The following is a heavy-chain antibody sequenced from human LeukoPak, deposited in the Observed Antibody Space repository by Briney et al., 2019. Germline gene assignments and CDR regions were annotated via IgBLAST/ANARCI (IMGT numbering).Heavy chain of an antibody. V-gene: IGHV4-59*02. CDR2: IYDSGTT. J-gene: IGHJ4*02. CDR3: ASSDILTGSIDY. Sequence: SETLSLTCTVSGGSVSSWYRSWIRQPPGKGLEWIGYIYDSGTTNYNPSLKSRVTISIDTSKNQFSLRLSSVTAADTAVYYCASSDILTGSIDYWGQGTLVTVSS. CDR1: GGSVSSWY. D-gene: IGHD3-9*01.